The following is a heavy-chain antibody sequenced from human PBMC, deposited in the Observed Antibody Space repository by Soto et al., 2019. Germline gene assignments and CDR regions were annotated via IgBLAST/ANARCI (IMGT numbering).Heavy chain of an antibody. V-gene: IGHV3-30*18. CDR3: AKAVVAAPDAFDV. J-gene: IGHJ3*01. D-gene: IGHD2-15*01. CDR2: ISHDGSDK. CDR1: GFTFSSYD. Sequence: AGGSLRLSCAASGFTFSSYDMHWVRQAPGKGLEWVAVISHDGSDKYYADSVKGRFTISRDNSKNTLYLQMNSLRAEDTAVYYCAKAVVAAPDAFDVWGQGTMVTVSS.